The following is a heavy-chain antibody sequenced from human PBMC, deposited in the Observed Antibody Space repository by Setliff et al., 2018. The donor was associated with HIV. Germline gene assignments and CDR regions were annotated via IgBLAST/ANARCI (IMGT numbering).Heavy chain of an antibody. Sequence: KSSETLSLTCTVSAYSIRNGYYWGWIRQSPGKGLEWIGTLYYDGNTYYNPSLKSRVTMSVDTSKNQFSLRLSSVTAADTAMYYCVRDDYGYNGKGFDYWGPGTLVTVS. V-gene: IGHV4-38-2*02. J-gene: IGHJ4*02. CDR3: VRDDYGYNGKGFDY. CDR2: LYYDGNT. D-gene: IGHD4-17*01. CDR1: AYSIRNGYY.